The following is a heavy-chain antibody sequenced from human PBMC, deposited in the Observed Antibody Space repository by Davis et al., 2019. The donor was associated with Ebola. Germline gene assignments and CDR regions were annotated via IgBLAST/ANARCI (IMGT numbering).Heavy chain of an antibody. CDR3: ARGDIVTDQVEYFDY. V-gene: IGHV1-69*13. J-gene: IGHJ4*02. Sequence: SVKVSCKTSGYIFTSYYIHWVRQAPGQGLEWVGGIIPIIARENYAQKFQGRVTISADESTNTAYMELRSLRSEDTAVYYCARGDIVTDQVEYFDYWGQGTLVTVSS. D-gene: IGHD5-12*01. CDR1: GYIFTSYY. CDR2: IIPIIARE.